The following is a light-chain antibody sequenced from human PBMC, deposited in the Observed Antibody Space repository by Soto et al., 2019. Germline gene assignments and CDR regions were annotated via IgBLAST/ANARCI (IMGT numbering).Light chain of an antibody. V-gene: IGLV2-14*01. Sequence: QSALAQPASVSGSPGQSITISCTGTSSDVGGYNYVSWYQQHPGKAPKLMIYEVSNRPSGVSNRFSGSKSGNTASLTISGLQAEDAADYHCSPYTSSSTLYVFGTGTKVTVL. J-gene: IGLJ1*01. CDR2: EVS. CDR3: SPYTSSSTLYV. CDR1: SSDVGGYNY.